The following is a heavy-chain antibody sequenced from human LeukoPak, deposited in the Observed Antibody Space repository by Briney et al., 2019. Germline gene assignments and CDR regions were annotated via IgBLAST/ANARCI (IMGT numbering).Heavy chain of an antibody. CDR2: IYTSGST. CDR3: ARRPSASFIAAAGRLFDY. Sequence: SETLSLTCTVSGGSISSYYWSWIRQPAGKGLEWIGRIYTSGSTNYNPSLKSRVTMSVDTSKNQFSLKLSSVTAADTAVYYCARRPSASFIAAAGRLFDYWGQGTLVTVSS. D-gene: IGHD6-13*01. J-gene: IGHJ4*02. CDR1: GGSISSYY. V-gene: IGHV4-4*07.